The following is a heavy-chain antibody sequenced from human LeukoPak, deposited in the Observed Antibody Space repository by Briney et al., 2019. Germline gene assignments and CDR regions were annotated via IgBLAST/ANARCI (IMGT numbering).Heavy chain of an antibody. CDR1: GASVSSDGYH. Sequence: SETLSLTCTVSGASVSSDGYHWNWIRQPPGKGLEWIGYVYYTGSTNYNASLKSRVTIFVDTSRNQFSLNLNSVTAADTAVYYCARVYYSVSSAGFDYWGQGTLVSVSS. D-gene: IGHD1-26*01. V-gene: IGHV4-61*08. CDR2: VYYTGST. CDR3: ARVYYSVSSAGFDY. J-gene: IGHJ4*02.